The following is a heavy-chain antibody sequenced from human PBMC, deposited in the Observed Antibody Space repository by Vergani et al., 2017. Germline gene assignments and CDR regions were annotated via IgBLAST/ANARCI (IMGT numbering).Heavy chain of an antibody. D-gene: IGHD3-10*01. V-gene: IGHV3-66*02. CDR2: IYSGVET. CDR1: GSTVSGNY. Sequence: EVQLLESGGSLKQPGGSVRLSCAASGSTVSGNYMTWVRQAPGKGLEWVSHIYSGVETYYADSVKGRVTISRDTSKNTLHLQINNLRVEDTAVYYCARGNYYGSGTYVDPWGQGTLVTVSS. CDR3: ARGNYYGSGTYVDP. J-gene: IGHJ5*02.